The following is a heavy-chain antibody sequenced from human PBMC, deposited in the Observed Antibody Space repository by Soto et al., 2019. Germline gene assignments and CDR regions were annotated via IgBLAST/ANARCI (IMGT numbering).Heavy chain of an antibody. Sequence: GSLRLSCAASGFTFSSYRMSWVRQAPGKGLEWVANIKQDGSEKYYVDSVKGRFTISRDNAKNSVYLQMNSLRAEDTAVYFCARDFGGGIAVAGMGFDSWGQGTLVTVSS. CDR1: GFTFSSYR. CDR3: ARDFGGGIAVAGMGFDS. D-gene: IGHD6-19*01. CDR2: IKQDGSEK. V-gene: IGHV3-7*03. J-gene: IGHJ4*02.